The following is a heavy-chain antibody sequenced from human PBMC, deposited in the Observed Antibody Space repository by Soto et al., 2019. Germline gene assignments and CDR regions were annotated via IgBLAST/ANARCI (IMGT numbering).Heavy chain of an antibody. Sequence: EVQLVESGGGLVQPGGSLRRSCAASGFTFSSYSMNCVRQAPGKGLEWVSYISSSSSTIYYADSVKSRFTIYRDNAMNSLDLQLNRLRAEDTAVYYCASDADILNWFDPWVQGTLVTVAS. J-gene: IGHJ5*02. CDR3: ASDADILNWFDP. CDR2: ISSSSSTI. D-gene: IGHD3-9*01. V-gene: IGHV3-48*01. CDR1: GFTFSSYS.